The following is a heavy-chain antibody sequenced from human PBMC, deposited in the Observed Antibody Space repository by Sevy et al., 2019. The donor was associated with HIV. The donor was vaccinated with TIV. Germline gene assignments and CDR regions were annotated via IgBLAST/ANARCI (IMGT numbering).Heavy chain of an antibody. CDR2: ISAYNGNT. D-gene: IGHD3-3*01. CDR1: GYTFTSYG. J-gene: IGHJ5*02. Sequence: VSVKVSCKASGYTFTSYGISWVQQAPGQGLEWMGWISAYNGNTNYAQKLQGRVTMTTDTSTSTAYMELRSLRSDDTAVYYCARDGGILEWLLSSWFDPWGQGTLVTVSS. V-gene: IGHV1-18*01. CDR3: ARDGGILEWLLSSWFDP.